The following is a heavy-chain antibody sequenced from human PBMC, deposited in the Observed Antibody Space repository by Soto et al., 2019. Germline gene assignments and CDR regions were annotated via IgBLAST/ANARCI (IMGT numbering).Heavy chain of an antibody. D-gene: IGHD6-25*01. CDR3: PTVGSITAARTPFDY. CDR2: IKSLTDGGTT. Sequence: GGSLRLSCAGSDLTFSNAWMNWVRKAPGKGLEWVGRIKSLTDGGTTDYAAPVKGRFTISRDDSKNTVYLQMNSLKIEDTAVYYCPTVGSITAARTPFDYWGQGSLVTVSS. CDR1: DLTFSNAW. J-gene: IGHJ4*02. V-gene: IGHV3-15*07.